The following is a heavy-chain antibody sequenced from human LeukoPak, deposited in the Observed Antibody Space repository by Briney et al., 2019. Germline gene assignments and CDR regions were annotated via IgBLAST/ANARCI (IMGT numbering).Heavy chain of an antibody. Sequence: GGSLRLSCAASGFTFSSYAMSWVRQAPGKGLEWVSAISGSGGSTYYADSVKGRFTISRDNSKNTLYLQMNSLRAEDTAVYYCARWVSTSGDYYYYYYMDVWGKGTTVTISS. D-gene: IGHD3-10*01. CDR1: GFTFSSYA. V-gene: IGHV3-23*01. CDR3: ARWVSTSGDYYYYYYMDV. J-gene: IGHJ6*03. CDR2: ISGSGGST.